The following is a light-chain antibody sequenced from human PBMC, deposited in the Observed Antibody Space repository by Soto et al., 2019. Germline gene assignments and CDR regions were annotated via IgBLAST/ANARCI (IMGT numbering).Light chain of an antibody. Sequence: EIVLTQSPGTLSLSPGERATLSCRASQSVSSSHLAWYQHKPGQAPRLLIYAASTRATGIPARFSGSGSGTEFTLTISSLQSEDFAVYYCQQYNSWPLTFGGGTKVDIK. CDR1: QSVSSSH. J-gene: IGKJ4*01. CDR2: AAS. V-gene: IGKV3-15*01. CDR3: QQYNSWPLT.